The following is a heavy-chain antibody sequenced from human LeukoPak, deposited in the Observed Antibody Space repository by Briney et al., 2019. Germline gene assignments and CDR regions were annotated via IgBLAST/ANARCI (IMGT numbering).Heavy chain of an antibody. D-gene: IGHD6-13*01. V-gene: IGHV3-48*01. CDR3: AAASAFSSSWRS. CDR1: GLSFSSYN. CDR2: ITANNTTK. Sequence: GGSLRLSCTASGLSFSSYNMNWVRQAPGKGPEWVAYITANNTTKYYADSVKGRFTISRDNAKKSLFLQMNSLRAEDTAVYYCAAASAFSSSWRSWGQGAVVTVSS. J-gene: IGHJ5*02.